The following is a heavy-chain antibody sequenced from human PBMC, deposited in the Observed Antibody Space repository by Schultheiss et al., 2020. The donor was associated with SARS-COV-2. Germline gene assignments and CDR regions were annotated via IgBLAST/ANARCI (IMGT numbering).Heavy chain of an antibody. CDR3: ARGSPYYDFWSGYYGNAFDI. D-gene: IGHD3-3*01. V-gene: IGHV3-30*01. CDR1: GFTFSSYA. J-gene: IGHJ3*02. Sequence: GESLKISCAASGFTFSSYAMHWVRQAPGKGLEWVAVISYDGSNKYYADSVKGRFTISRDNSKNTLYLQMNSLRAEDTAVYYCARGSPYYDFWSGYYGNAFDIWGQGTMVTVSS. CDR2: ISYDGSNK.